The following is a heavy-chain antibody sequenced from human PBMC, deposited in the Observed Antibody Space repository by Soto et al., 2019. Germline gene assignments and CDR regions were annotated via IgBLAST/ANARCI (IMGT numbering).Heavy chain of an antibody. V-gene: IGHV1-69*06. CDR3: ARGLVRAVAFYYYGTDV. D-gene: IGHD6-19*01. J-gene: IGHJ6*02. CDR1: GGTFSSYA. CDR2: IIPLFGTA. Sequence: QVQLVQSGAEVKKPGSSVKVSCKASGGTFSSYAISWVRQAPGQGLEWMGGIIPLFGTANYAQKFQGRVTITADKSTSTAYMELRSLRSEDTAVYYCARGLVRAVAFYYYGTDVWGQGTTVTVSS.